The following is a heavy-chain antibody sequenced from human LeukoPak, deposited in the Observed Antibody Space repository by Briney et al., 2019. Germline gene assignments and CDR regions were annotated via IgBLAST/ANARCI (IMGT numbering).Heavy chain of an antibody. Sequence: PSGTLSLTCAVSGGSISSSNWWSWVRQPPGKGLEWIGEIYHSGSTNYNPTLKSRVTISVDTSKNQFSLKLSSVTAADTAVYYCARTYYDFWSGYSPNWFDPWGQGTLVTVSS. V-gene: IGHV4-4*02. CDR1: GGSISSSNW. CDR2: IYHSGST. J-gene: IGHJ5*02. D-gene: IGHD3-3*01. CDR3: ARTYYDFWSGYSPNWFDP.